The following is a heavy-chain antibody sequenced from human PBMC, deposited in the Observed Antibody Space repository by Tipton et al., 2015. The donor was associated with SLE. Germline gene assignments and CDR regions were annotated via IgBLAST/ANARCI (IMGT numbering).Heavy chain of an antibody. CDR3: AKARTGYSGYEEDY. CDR1: GFTFSSYG. J-gene: IGHJ4*02. V-gene: IGHV3-30*02. D-gene: IGHD5-12*01. Sequence: SLRLSCAASGFTFSSYGMHWVRQAPGKGLEWVAFIRYDGSNKYYADSVKGRFTISRDNSKNTLYLQMNSLRAEDTAVYYCAKARTGYSGYEEDYWGQGTLVTVSS. CDR2: IRYDGSNK.